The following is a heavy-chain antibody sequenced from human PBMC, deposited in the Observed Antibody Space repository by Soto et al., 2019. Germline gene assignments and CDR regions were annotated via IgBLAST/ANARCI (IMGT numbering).Heavy chain of an antibody. CDR2: ISAYNGNT. Sequence: QVQLVQSGAEVKKPGASVKVSCKASGYTFTSYGISCVRQAPGQGLEWMGWISAYNGNTNYAQKLQGRVTMTTDTSTSTAYMELRSLRSDDTAVYYCARDGDYGDYGAYYYYYMDVWGKGTTVTVSS. D-gene: IGHD4-17*01. J-gene: IGHJ6*03. V-gene: IGHV1-18*01. CDR3: ARDGDYGDYGAYYYYYMDV. CDR1: GYTFTSYG.